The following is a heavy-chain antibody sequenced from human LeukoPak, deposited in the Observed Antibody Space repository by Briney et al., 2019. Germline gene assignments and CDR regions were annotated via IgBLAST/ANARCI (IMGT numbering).Heavy chain of an antibody. D-gene: IGHD2-8*01. V-gene: IGHV3-23*01. J-gene: IGHJ6*03. CDR2: FSGSGGTT. CDR3: ANGNRCTSPNCLGYYYFYMDV. Sequence: GGSLRLSCAASGFTFSSYWMSWVRQAPGRGLEWVSGFSGSGGTTYYADSVKGRFTISRDNSKNTLYLQMNSLRAEDTAVYYCANGNRCTSPNCLGYYYFYMDVWGKGTTVTVSS. CDR1: GFTFSSYW.